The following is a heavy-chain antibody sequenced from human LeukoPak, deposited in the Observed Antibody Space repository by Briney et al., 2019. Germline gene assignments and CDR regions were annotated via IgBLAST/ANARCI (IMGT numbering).Heavy chain of an antibody. V-gene: IGHV3-23*01. CDR3: AGDSFGSPAT. CDR1: GFTLNNYA. Sequence: GGSLRLSCAASGFTLNNYAMSWVRQAPGKGLEWVSIINNSGGSTYYADSVKGRFTISRDNAKNSLYLQMNSLRAEDTAVYYCAGDSFGSPATWGQGTLVTVSS. CDR2: INNSGGST. J-gene: IGHJ5*02. D-gene: IGHD2-21*02.